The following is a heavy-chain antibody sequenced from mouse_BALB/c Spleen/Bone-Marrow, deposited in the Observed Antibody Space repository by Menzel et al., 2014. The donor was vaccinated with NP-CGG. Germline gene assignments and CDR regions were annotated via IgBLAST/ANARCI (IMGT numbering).Heavy chain of an antibody. CDR3: ARDDYAY. V-gene: IGHV1S56*01. D-gene: IGHD2-4*01. CDR2: IYPGNVNT. Sequence: QVQLEQSGPELVKPGASVRISCKASGYTFTSYYIHWVKQRPGQGLEWIRWIYPGNVNTKYNEKFEGKATLTADKSSSTAYMQLSSLTSEDSAVYFCARDDYAYWGQGTLVTVSA. J-gene: IGHJ3*01. CDR1: GYTFTSYY.